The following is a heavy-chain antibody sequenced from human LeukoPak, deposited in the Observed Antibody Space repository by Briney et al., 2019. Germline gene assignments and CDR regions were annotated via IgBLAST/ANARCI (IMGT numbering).Heavy chain of an antibody. V-gene: IGHV3-53*01. D-gene: IGHD3-22*01. CDR3: ARDHRYYYDSTVAFDI. Sequence: GGSLRLSCAASGFTVSSNYMSWVRQAPGKGLEWVSVIYSGGSTYYADSVKGRFTISRDNSKNTLYLQMNSLRAEDTAVYYCARDHRYYYDSTVAFDIWGRGTMVTVSS. CDR2: IYSGGST. CDR1: GFTVSSNY. J-gene: IGHJ3*02.